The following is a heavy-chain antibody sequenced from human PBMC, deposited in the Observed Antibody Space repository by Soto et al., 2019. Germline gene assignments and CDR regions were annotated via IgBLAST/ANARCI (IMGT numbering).Heavy chain of an antibody. CDR2: LSDTGTT. J-gene: IGHJ3*02. CDR3: ARDRSENYNSYDAFEI. D-gene: IGHD1-1*01. V-gene: IGHV4-61*08. CDR1: GGSISSGGHY. Sequence: QVQLQESGPGLVKPSETLSLTCSVSGGSISSGGHYWSWIRQPTGKGLEWIAYLSDTGTTNYNPSLNTRVCISGDMSKNRGCLRLDSVTATDTAVYYWARDRSENYNSYDAFEIWGQGTMLTVS.